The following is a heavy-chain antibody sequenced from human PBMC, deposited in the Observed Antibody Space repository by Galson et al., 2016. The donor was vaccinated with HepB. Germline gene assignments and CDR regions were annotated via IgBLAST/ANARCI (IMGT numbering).Heavy chain of an antibody. CDR2: ISAYNDYT. Sequence: SVKVSCKASGYTFTRYGISWVRQAPGQGLEWMGWISAYNDYTDYAQRLQGRVTMTTDTSTSTAYMEPRSLRSDDTAVYYCARTTENYYYGSGTPAGVFDPWGQGTLVTVSS. V-gene: IGHV1-18*04. J-gene: IGHJ5*02. CDR1: GYTFTRYG. CDR3: ARTTENYYYGSGTPAGVFDP. D-gene: IGHD3-10*01.